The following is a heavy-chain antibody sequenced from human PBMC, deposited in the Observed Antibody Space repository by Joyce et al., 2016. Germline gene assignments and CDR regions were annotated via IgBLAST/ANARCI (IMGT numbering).Heavy chain of an antibody. CDR2: VYYDGIII. D-gene: IGHD4-17*01. J-gene: IGHJ4*02. V-gene: IGHV3-33*01. CDR1: GFSFSSYF. CDR3: ARDSTVTALHSFDY. Sequence: QVQLVESGGGVVQPGRSLRLSCAASGFSFSSYFMHWVRQAPGKGLDWVAVVYYDGIIIHYADSVKGRFTISRDNSRNTVYLQMNSLRAEDTAVYYCARDSTVTALHSFDYWGQGTLVTVSS.